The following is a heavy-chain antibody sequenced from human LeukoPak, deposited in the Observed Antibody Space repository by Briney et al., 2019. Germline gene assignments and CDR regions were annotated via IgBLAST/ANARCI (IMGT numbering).Heavy chain of an antibody. CDR2: IYSGGST. J-gene: IGHJ4*02. CDR3: ARVRGPTDYGDYGSFDY. D-gene: IGHD4-17*01. Sequence: GGSLRLSCAASGFTVSSNYMSWVRQAPGKGLEWVSVIYSGGSTYYADSVKGRFTISRDNSKNTLYLQMNSLRAEDTAVYYCARVRGPTDYGDYGSFDYWGQGTLVTVSS. CDR1: GFTVSSNY. V-gene: IGHV3-53*01.